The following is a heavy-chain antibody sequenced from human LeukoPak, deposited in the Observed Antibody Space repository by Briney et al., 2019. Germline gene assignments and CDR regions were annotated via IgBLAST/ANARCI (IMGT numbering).Heavy chain of an antibody. CDR3: ARASGVYYYYYYMDV. Sequence: EASVKVSCKASGYTFTSHDINWVRQATGQGLEWMGWMNPNSGNTGYAQKFQGRVTITRNTSISTAYMELSSLRSEDTAVHYCARASGVYYYYYYMDVWGKGTTVTVSS. CDR2: MNPNSGNT. CDR1: GYTFTSHD. J-gene: IGHJ6*03. V-gene: IGHV1-8*03. D-gene: IGHD1-26*01.